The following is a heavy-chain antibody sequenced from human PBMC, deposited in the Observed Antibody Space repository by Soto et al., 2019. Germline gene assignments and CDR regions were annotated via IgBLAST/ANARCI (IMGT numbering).Heavy chain of an antibody. J-gene: IGHJ4*02. D-gene: IGHD1-1*01. CDR3: ARSKRAFAY. CDR1: GGSFSGYY. CDR2: INHSGST. V-gene: IGHV4-34*01. Sequence: SETLSLTCAVYGGSFSGYYWSWIRQPPGKGLEWIGEINHSGSTNYNPSLKSRVTISVDTSKNQFSLKLSSVTAADTAVYYCARSKRAFAYWGQGTLVTVSS.